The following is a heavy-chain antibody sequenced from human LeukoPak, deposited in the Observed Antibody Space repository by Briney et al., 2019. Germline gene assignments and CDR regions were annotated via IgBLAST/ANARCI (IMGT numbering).Heavy chain of an antibody. CDR2: ISGSGGST. CDR3: AKDQGLAAAGTVFYYYYYGMDV. J-gene: IGHJ6*02. V-gene: IGHV3-23*01. CDR1: GFTFSSYA. D-gene: IGHD6-13*01. Sequence: PGGSLRLSCAASGFTFSSYAMSWVRQAPGKGLEWVSAISGSGGSTYYADSVKGRFTISRDNSKNTLYLQMNSLRAEDTAVYYCAKDQGLAAAGTVFYYYYYGMDVWGQGTTVTVPS.